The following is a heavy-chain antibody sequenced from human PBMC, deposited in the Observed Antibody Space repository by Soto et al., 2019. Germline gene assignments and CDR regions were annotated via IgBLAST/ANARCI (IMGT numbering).Heavy chain of an antibody. CDR2: IFHGGST. J-gene: IGHJ4*02. Sequence: NPSETLSLTCAVYDTSFSGYYWSWIRQPPGKGLEWIGEIFHGGSTDYSPSLKSRVTISVDTSKNQFSLELSSVTAADTAVYYCARPHYDSNTFYSFFDYWGQGTLVTVSS. CDR3: ARPHYDSNTFYSFFDY. D-gene: IGHD3-22*01. V-gene: IGHV4-34*12. CDR1: DTSFSGYY.